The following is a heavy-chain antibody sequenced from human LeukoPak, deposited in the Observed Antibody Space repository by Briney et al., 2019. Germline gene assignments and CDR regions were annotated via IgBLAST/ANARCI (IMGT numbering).Heavy chain of an antibody. Sequence: GRSLRLSCAASGFTFGSYGMHWVRQAPGKGLEWVAVTSYDGRDRNFADSVKGRFTISRDNSKNTLYLQMNSLRIEDTAVYYCARCWDGYNVFDYWGQGTLVTVSS. J-gene: IGHJ4*02. CDR3: ARCWDGYNVFDY. CDR2: TSYDGRDR. V-gene: IGHV3-30*04. CDR1: GFTFGSYG. D-gene: IGHD5-24*01.